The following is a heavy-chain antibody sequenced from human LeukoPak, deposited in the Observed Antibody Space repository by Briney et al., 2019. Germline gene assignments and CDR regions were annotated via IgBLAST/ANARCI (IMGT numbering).Heavy chain of an antibody. J-gene: IGHJ4*02. Sequence: GRSLRLSCAASGFTFSSYGMHWVRQAPGKGLEWVAVIWYDGSNKYYADSVKGRFTISRDNSKNTLYLQMNSLRAEHTAVYYCARDWGVRGVIVYFDYWGQGTLVTVSS. CDR2: IWYDGSNK. CDR3: ARDWGVRGVIVYFDY. D-gene: IGHD3-10*01. CDR1: GFTFSSYG. V-gene: IGHV3-33*01.